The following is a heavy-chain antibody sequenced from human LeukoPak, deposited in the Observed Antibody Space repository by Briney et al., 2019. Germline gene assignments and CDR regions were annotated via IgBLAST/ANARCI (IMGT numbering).Heavy chain of an antibody. CDR2: ISNSSSYI. D-gene: IGHD1-26*01. V-gene: IGHV3-21*01. J-gene: IGHJ4*02. CDR3: AREEVGATAY. Sequence: GGSLRLSCAASGFTFNRYSINCAPHAPGKGLEWVSYISNSSSYIYYADSVKGRFTISRDNAKNSLYLQMNSLRAEDTAVYYCAREEVGATAYWGQGTLVTVSS. CDR1: GFTFNRYS.